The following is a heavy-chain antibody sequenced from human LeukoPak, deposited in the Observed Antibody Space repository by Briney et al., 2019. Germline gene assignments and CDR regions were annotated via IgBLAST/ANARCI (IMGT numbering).Heavy chain of an antibody. V-gene: IGHV1-2*04. CDR3: ARDSGIAVAGTRPTGDFDY. J-gene: IGHJ4*02. CDR2: INPNSGGT. D-gene: IGHD6-19*01. CDR1: GYTFTGYY. Sequence: PGASVKVSCKASGYTFTGYYMHWVRQAPGQGLEWMGWINPNSGGTNYAQKFQGWVTMTRDTSISTAYMELSRLRPDDTAVYYCARDSGIAVAGTRPTGDFDYWGQGTLVTVSS.